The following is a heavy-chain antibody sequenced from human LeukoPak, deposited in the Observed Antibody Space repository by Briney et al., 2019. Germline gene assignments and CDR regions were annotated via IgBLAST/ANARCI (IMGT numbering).Heavy chain of an antibody. Sequence: GESLKISCKGSRYSFTRYWIGWVRQMPGKGLEWMGIIYPGDSDTRYGPSFQGQVTISADKSISTAYLQWSSLKASDTAMYYCARLDYYDSSGYGFDPWGQGTLVTVSS. CDR2: IYPGDSDT. D-gene: IGHD3-22*01. J-gene: IGHJ5*02. V-gene: IGHV5-51*01. CDR1: RYSFTRYW. CDR3: ARLDYYDSSGYGFDP.